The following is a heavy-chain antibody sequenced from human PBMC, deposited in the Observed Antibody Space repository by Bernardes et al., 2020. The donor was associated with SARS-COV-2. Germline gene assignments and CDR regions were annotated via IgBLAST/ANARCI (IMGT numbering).Heavy chain of an antibody. J-gene: IGHJ5*02. Sequence: GGSLSPSCAASGFSFNTYWMHWVRPVPGKGLVWVSHINSDGSRTNYADSVKGRFTIFRDNAKNTLYLQMNSLRAEDTAVYYCTRDPSGTSPAWGQGTLVTVSS. D-gene: IGHD1-1*01. CDR3: TRDPSGTSPA. CDR1: GFSFNTYW. CDR2: INSDGSRT. V-gene: IGHV3-74*01.